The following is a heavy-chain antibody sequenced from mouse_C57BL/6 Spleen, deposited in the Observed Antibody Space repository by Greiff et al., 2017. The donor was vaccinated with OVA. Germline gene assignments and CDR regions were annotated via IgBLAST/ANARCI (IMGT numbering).Heavy chain of an antibody. CDR3: ARTYYSNPYFDY. CDR2: ISSGSSTI. CDR1: GFTFSDYG. J-gene: IGHJ2*01. D-gene: IGHD2-5*01. Sequence: EVKLMESGGGLVKPGGSLKLSCAASGFTFSDYGMHWVRQAPEKGLEWVAYISSGSSTIYYADTVKGRFTISRDNAKNTLFLQMTSLRSEDTAMYYCARTYYSNPYFDYWGQGTTLTVSS. V-gene: IGHV5-17*01.